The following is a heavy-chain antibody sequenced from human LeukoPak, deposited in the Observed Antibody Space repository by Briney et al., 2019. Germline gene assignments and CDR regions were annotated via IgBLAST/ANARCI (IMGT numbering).Heavy chain of an antibody. CDR3: AKAPYYYYYMDV. J-gene: IGHJ6*03. CDR1: GFTFSSYA. V-gene: IGHV3-23*01. CDR2: ISGSGGST. Sequence: GGSLRLSCAASGFTFSSYAMSWVRQAPGKGLEWVSAISGSGGSTYYADSVKGRFTISRDNSKNTLYLQMNSLRAEDTAVYFCAKAPYYYYYMDVWGKGTTVTVSS.